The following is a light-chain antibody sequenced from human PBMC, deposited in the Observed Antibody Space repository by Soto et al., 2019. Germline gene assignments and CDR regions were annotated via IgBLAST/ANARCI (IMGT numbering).Light chain of an antibody. J-gene: IGKJ1*01. CDR1: QSVSTY. V-gene: IGKV1-5*03. Sequence: DIQMTQSPSTLSASVGDRVTITCRASQSVSTYLAWYQQKPGKAPNLLIYKASSLESGVPSRFSGSGSGTEFTLTISSLQPDDFATYYCQQYSVYWTFGQGTKVDI. CDR2: KAS. CDR3: QQYSVYWT.